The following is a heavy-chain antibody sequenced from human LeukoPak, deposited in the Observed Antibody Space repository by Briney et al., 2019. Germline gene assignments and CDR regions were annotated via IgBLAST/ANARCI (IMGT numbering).Heavy chain of an antibody. CDR3: AREPDDDYGMDV. CDR2: TYSVGTT. V-gene: IGHV3-53*01. J-gene: IGHJ6*02. Sequence: GGSLRLSCAAAGFTVSSSYMSWVRQAPGKGLEWVSVTYSVGTTYYADSVKGRFTISRDNSKNTLSLQMSSLRADDTAVYYCAREPDDDYGMDVWGQGTTVTVSS. CDR1: GFTVSSSY. D-gene: IGHD1-1*01.